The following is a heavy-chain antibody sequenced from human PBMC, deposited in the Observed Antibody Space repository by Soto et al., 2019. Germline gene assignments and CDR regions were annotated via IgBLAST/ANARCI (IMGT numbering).Heavy chain of an antibody. CDR3: AXKKRIAAAY. D-gene: IGHD6-13*01. V-gene: IGHV3-30*18. J-gene: IGHJ1*01. Sequence: QVQLVESGGGVVQPGRSLRLSCAASGFTFSSYGMHWVRQAPGKGLEWVAVISYDGSNKYYADSVKGRFTISRDNSKNTLYLQMNSLRAEDTAVYYCAXKKRIAAAYWGQGTLVTVSS. CDR1: GFTFSSYG. CDR2: ISYDGSNK.